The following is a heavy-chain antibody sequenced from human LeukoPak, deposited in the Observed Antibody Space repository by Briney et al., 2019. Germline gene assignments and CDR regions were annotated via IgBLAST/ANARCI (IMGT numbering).Heavy chain of an antibody. CDR1: GGSISSHY. D-gene: IGHD4-17*01. CDR2: IYYSGST. V-gene: IGHV4-59*11. CDR3: ARSLLYYGYYYYYMDV. Sequence: SETLSLTCTVSGGSISSHYWSWIRQPPGKGLEWIGYIYYSGSTNYNPSLKSRVTISVDTSKNQFSLKLSSVTAADTAVYYCARSLLYYGYYYYYMDVWGKGTTVTVSS. J-gene: IGHJ6*03.